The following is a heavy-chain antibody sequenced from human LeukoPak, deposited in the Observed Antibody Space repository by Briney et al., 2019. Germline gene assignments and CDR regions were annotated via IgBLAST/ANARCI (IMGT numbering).Heavy chain of an antibody. CDR3: ARDIAVAGTIGYYYYYYGMDV. CDR2: INPNSGGT. Sequence: GASVKVSCKASGHTFTGYYMHWVRQAPGQGLEWMGWINPNSGGTNYAQKFQGRVTMTRDTSISTAYMELSRLRSDDTAVYYCARDIAVAGTIGYYYYYYGMDVWGQGTTVTVSS. D-gene: IGHD6-19*01. J-gene: IGHJ6*02. V-gene: IGHV1-2*02. CDR1: GHTFTGYY.